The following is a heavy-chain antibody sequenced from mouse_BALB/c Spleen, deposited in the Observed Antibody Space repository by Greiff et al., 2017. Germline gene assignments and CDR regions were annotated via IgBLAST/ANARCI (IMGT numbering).Heavy chain of an antibody. CDR2: ISSGGST. Sequence: EVQRVESGGGLVKPGGSLKLSCAASGFTFSSYAMSWVRQTPEKRLEWVASISSGGSTYYPDSVKGRFTISRDNARNILYLQMSSLRSEDTAMYYCARGRGYGVYYAMDYWGQGTSVTVSS. J-gene: IGHJ4*01. D-gene: IGHD2-10*02. CDR1: GFTFSSYA. CDR3: ARGRGYGVYYAMDY. V-gene: IGHV5-6-5*01.